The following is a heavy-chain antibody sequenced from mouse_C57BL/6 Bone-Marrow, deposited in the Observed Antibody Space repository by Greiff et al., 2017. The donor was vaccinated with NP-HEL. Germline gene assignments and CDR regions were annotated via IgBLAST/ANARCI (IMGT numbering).Heavy chain of an antibody. V-gene: IGHV14-4*01. Sequence: EVQLQQSGAELVRPGASVKLSCTASGFNIKDDYMHWVKQRPEQGLEWIGRIDPENGDTESASKFQGKATITADTSSNTAYLQLSSLTSEDTAVYYCTTPGLTGTDYWGQGTTLTVSS. CDR2: IDPENGDT. J-gene: IGHJ2*01. CDR1: GFNIKDDY. CDR3: TTPGLTGTDY. D-gene: IGHD4-1*01.